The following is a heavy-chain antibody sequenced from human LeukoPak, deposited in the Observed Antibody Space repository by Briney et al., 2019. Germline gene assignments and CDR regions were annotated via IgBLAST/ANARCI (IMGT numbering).Heavy chain of an antibody. CDR3: AREEPKRWLQF. D-gene: IGHD5-24*01. J-gene: IGHJ4*02. CDR1: GFTFSSYS. CDR2: ISSSSSYI. Sequence: PGGSLRLSCAASGFTFSSYSMNWVRQAPGKGLEWVSSISSSSSYIYYADSVKGRFTISRDNSKNTLYLQMNSLRAEDTAVYYCAREEPKRWLQFGGQGTLVTVSS. V-gene: IGHV3-21*04.